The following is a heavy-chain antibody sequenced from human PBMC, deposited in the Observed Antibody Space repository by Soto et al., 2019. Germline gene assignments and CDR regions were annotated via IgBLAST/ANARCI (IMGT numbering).Heavy chain of an antibody. Sequence: SETLSLTCTVSGGPIRRRGYYWSWIRHRPGEGLEWIGFFYYSGITDYNPSLRSRVTISADTSRNQVFLNMYSVTAADTAVYYCASSGGPEGDGFDPWGQGTMVT. D-gene: IGHD3-16*01. CDR1: GGPIRRRGYY. CDR2: FYYSGIT. CDR3: ASSGGPEGDGFDP. V-gene: IGHV4-31*03. J-gene: IGHJ5*02.